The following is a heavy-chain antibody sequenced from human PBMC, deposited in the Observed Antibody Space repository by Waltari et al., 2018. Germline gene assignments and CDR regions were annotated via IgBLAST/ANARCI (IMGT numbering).Heavy chain of an antibody. Sequence: QLQLQESGPGLVKPSETLSLTCTVSGGSISSSSYYWGWIRQPPGKGLEWIGSIYYSGSTYYNPCLKSRVTISVDTSKNQFSLKLSSVTAADTAVYYCARVGSSAPPFDYWGQGTLVTVSS. V-gene: IGHV4-39*07. D-gene: IGHD2-2*01. CDR3: ARVGSSAPPFDY. CDR2: IYYSGST. J-gene: IGHJ4*02. CDR1: GGSISSSSYY.